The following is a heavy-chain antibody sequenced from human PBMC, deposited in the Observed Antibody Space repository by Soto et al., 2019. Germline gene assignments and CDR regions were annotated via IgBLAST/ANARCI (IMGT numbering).Heavy chain of an antibody. CDR2: IIPIFGTA. CDR3: ASATTYYYDSSGYYGLDY. CDR1: GGTFSSYA. Sequence: QVQLVQSGAEVKKPGSSVKVSCKASGGTFSSYAISWVRQAPGQGLEWMGGIIPIFGTANYAQKFQGRVTITADESTSTAYMELSSLRSEDTAVYYCASATTYYYDSSGYYGLDYWGQGTLVTVSS. D-gene: IGHD3-22*01. J-gene: IGHJ4*02. V-gene: IGHV1-69*01.